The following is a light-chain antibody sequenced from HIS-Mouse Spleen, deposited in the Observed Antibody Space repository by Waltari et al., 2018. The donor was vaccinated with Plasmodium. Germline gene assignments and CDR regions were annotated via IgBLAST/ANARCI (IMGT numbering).Light chain of an antibody. Sequence: SYELTQPPSVPVSPGQTARITCSGDALPKKYAHWYQQKSGLAPLLVIYEDSKRPSGIPERFSGSSSGTMATLTISGAQVEDEADYYCYSTDSSGNHRVFGGGTKLTVL. CDR1: ALPKKY. CDR2: EDS. V-gene: IGLV3-10*01. J-gene: IGLJ3*02. CDR3: YSTDSSGNHRV.